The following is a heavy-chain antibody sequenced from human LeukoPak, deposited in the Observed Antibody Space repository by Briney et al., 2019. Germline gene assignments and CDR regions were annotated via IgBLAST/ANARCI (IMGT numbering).Heavy chain of an antibody. CDR3: ARGTHIVVVVTEEVWFDP. CDR1: GGSISNYY. J-gene: IGHJ5*02. Sequence: SETLSLTCTVSGGSISNYYWNWIRQAPGKGLEWIGYTYYSGSTKYNPSLKSRVTISVDTSKNQFSLKLSSVTAADTAVYYCARGTHIVVVVTEEVWFDPWGQGTLVTVSS. CDR2: TYYSGST. V-gene: IGHV4-59*01. D-gene: IGHD2-15*01.